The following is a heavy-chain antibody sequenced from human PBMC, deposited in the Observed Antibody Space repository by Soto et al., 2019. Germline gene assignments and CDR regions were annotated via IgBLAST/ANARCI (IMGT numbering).Heavy chain of an antibody. CDR3: ARSDMGGYGALDV. CDR2: INPSGGGP. V-gene: IGHV1-46*03. D-gene: IGHD4-17*01. Sequence: QVQLMQSGAEVKQPGASVKVSCKASGYTFTNYYMHWGRQVPGQGLEWMGIINPSGGGPAHAQTFRGRLPKTSDTSTTTIYMELNSLRSEDTAVYVCARSDMGGYGALDVWGQGTMVTVSS. CDR1: GYTFTNYY. J-gene: IGHJ3*01.